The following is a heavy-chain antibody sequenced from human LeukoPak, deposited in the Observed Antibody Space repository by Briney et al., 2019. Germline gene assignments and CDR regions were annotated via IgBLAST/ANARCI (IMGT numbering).Heavy chain of an antibody. CDR3: ARDLGPRGGPRRRFCDY. CDR2: INPNSGGT. V-gene: IGHV1-2*02. CDR1: GYTFTGYY. J-gene: IGHJ4*02. D-gene: IGHD2-15*01. Sequence: PGASVKVSCKASGYTFTGYYMHWVRQAPGQGLEWMGWINPNSGGTNYAQKFQGRVTMTRDTSISTAYMELSRLRSDDTAVYYCARDLGPRGGPRRRFCDYWGQGTLVTVSS.